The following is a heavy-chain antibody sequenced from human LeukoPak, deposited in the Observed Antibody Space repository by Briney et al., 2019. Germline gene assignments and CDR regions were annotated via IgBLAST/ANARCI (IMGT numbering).Heavy chain of an antibody. D-gene: IGHD6-19*01. CDR1: GYTFTNYW. J-gene: IGHJ4*02. V-gene: IGHV5-51*01. Sequence: GESLKISCKGSGYTFTNYWIGWVRQMPGKGLEWMGIIFLGDSDTTYSPSFQGQVTISADRSISTAYLPWSSLKASDTAMYYCASLRTVAGRDFDYWGQGTLVTVSS. CDR2: IFLGDSDT. CDR3: ASLRTVAGRDFDY.